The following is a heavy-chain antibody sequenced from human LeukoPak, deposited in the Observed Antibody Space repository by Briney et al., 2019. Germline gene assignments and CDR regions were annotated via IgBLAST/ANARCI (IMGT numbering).Heavy chain of an antibody. V-gene: IGHV3-23*01. CDR3: AKGGSGWYPGFDY. Sequence: GGSLRLSCAASGFTFTDYAMNWVRQAPGKGLEWVSTSGSGGSPFYADSVKGRFTISRDNSRNTLYLQMNSLRVEDTAVYYCAKGGSGWYPGFDYWGQGILVTVSS. J-gene: IGHJ4*02. D-gene: IGHD6-19*01. CDR2: SGSGGSP. CDR1: GFTFTDYA.